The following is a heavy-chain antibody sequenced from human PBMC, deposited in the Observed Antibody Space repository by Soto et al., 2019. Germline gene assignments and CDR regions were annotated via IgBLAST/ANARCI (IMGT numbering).Heavy chain of an antibody. CDR3: TSLRFLEGSPRGAYYYYGMDF. D-gene: IGHD3-3*01. CDR1: GYTFTSYG. Sequence: QVQLVQSGAEVKKPGASVKVSFKASGYTFTSYGISWVRPAPGQGLDWMGWISAYNGNTNSAPKRQGRVTMTTDTSTSTAYMELRSLRSYDTAVYCCTSLRFLEGSPRGAYYYYGMDFCGQGTTVTFS. J-gene: IGHJ6*02. V-gene: IGHV1-18*01. CDR2: ISAYNGNT.